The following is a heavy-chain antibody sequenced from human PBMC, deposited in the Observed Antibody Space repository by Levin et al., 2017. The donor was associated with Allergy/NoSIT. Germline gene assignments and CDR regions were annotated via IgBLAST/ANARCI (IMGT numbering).Heavy chain of an antibody. D-gene: IGHD1-26*01. CDR2: ISGSGGST. J-gene: IGHJ4*02. CDR1: GFTFSSYG. V-gene: IGHV3-23*01. CDR3: ASGRKPPRPFDY. Sequence: GGSLRLSCAASGFTFSSYGMSWVRQAPGKRLEWVSTISGSGGSTYYADSVKGRFTISRDNSKNTLYLQMNSLRAEDTAVYYCASGRKPPRPFDYWGQGTLVTVSS.